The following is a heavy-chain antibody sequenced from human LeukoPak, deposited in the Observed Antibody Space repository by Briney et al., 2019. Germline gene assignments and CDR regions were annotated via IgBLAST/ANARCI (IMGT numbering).Heavy chain of an antibody. Sequence: SETLSLTCTVSGGSISSGGYYWSWIRQHPGKGLEWIGYIYYSGSTYYNPSLKSRVTISVDTSKNQFSLKLSSVTAADTAVYYCARSCSGGSCYNDAFDIWGQGTMVTVSS. V-gene: IGHV4-31*03. D-gene: IGHD2-15*01. J-gene: IGHJ3*02. CDR2: IYYSGST. CDR1: GGSISSGGYY. CDR3: ARSCSGGSCYNDAFDI.